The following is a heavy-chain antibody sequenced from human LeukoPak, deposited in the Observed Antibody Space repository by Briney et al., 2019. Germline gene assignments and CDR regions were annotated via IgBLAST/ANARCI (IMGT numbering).Heavy chain of an antibody. V-gene: IGHV3-30*18. J-gene: IGHJ4*02. CDR3: AKDLSSGSRRAY. CDR1: GGSFSGYY. Sequence: LSLTCAVYGGSFSGYYWSWIRQPPGKGLEWVAVISYDGSNKYYADSVKGRFTISRDNSKNTLYLQMNSLRAEDTGVYYCAKDLSSGSRRAYWGQGTLVTVSS. D-gene: IGHD6-19*01. CDR2: ISYDGSNK.